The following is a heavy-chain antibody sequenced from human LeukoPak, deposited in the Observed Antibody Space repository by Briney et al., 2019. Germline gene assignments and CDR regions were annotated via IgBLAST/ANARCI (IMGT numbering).Heavy chain of an antibody. CDR2: ISAYNGNT. J-gene: IGHJ6*03. CDR3: ARAKRITMVRGANPRRVGYYYYMDV. CDR1: GYTFTSNG. D-gene: IGHD3-10*01. Sequence: ASVKVSCKASGYTFTSNGISWVRQAPGQGLEWMGWISAYNGNTNYEQKLQGRVTMTTDTSTSTAYMELRSLRSDDTAVYYCARAKRITMVRGANPRRVGYYYYMDVWGKGTTVTISS. V-gene: IGHV1-18*01.